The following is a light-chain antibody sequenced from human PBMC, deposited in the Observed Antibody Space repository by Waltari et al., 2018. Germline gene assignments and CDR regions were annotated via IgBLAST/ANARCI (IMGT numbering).Light chain of an antibody. J-gene: IGKJ2*01. Sequence: DIQLTQSPSYLSASVGDRVTITCRASQTLTTYLNWYQQRPGTAPKVLIYAASNLETGVPSRFSGGGSGTDFTLTISGLQPDDFATYYCQQSKEVPFTFGQGTKLEIK. V-gene: IGKV1-39*01. CDR2: AAS. CDR1: QTLTTY. CDR3: QQSKEVPFT.